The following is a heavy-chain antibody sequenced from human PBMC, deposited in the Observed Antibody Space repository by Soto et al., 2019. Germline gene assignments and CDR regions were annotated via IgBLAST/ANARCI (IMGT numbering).Heavy chain of an antibody. CDR1: GGTFSSYA. CDR2: IIPIFGTA. V-gene: IGHV1-69*13. Sequence: SVKVSCKASGGTFSSYAISWVRQAPGQGLEWMGGIIPIFGTANYAQKFQGRVTITADESTSTAYMELSSLRSEDTAVYYCARGPTSDYDSSGYYDYWGQGTLVTVSS. D-gene: IGHD3-22*01. CDR3: ARGPTSDYDSSGYYDY. J-gene: IGHJ4*02.